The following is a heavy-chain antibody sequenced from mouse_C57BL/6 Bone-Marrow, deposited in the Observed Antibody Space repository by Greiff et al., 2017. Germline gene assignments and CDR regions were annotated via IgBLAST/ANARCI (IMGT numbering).Heavy chain of an antibody. CDR1: GFTFSDYG. CDR2: ISSGSSTI. J-gene: IGHJ4*01. Sequence: EVKLMESGGGLVKPGGSLKLSCAASGFTFSDYGMHWVRQAPEKGLEWVAYISSGSSTIYYADTVKGQFTISRDNAKNTLFLQMTSLRSEDTAMYYCARDYYGHYYAMDYWGQGTSVTVSS. V-gene: IGHV5-17*01. D-gene: IGHD1-1*01. CDR3: ARDYYGHYYAMDY.